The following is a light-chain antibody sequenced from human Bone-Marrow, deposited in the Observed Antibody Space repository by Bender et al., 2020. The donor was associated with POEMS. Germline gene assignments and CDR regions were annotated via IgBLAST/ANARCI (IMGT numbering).Light chain of an antibody. V-gene: IGLV3-27*01. J-gene: IGLJ2*01. Sequence: SYELTQPSSVSVSPGQTVGITCSGDILAKKYVRWFQQKPGQAPVLMMYKDMERPPGIPERFSGSKSGTSATLTISGAQVDDEADYYCFTAADSTQRLFGGGTRLTVL. CDR3: FTAADSTQRL. CDR2: KDM. CDR1: ILAKKY.